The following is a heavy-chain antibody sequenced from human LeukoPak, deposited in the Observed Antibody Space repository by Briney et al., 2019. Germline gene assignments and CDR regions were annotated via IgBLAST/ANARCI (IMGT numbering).Heavy chain of an antibody. CDR3: ARGAVDYYMDV. V-gene: IGHV1-69*13. Sequence: ASVKVSCKASGGPFRSYAISWVRQAPGQGLEWMGGIIPIFATANYAQKFQGRVTITADDSTSTAYMELSSLRSEDTAVYYCARGAVDYYMDVWGKGTTVTVSS. CDR1: GGPFRSYA. CDR2: IIPIFATA. J-gene: IGHJ6*03.